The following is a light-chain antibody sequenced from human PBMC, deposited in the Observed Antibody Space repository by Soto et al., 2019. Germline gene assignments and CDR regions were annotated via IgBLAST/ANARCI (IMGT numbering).Light chain of an antibody. Sequence: QAVVTQSPSASASLGASVKLTCTLRSGHSSYAIAWHQQQPEKGPRYLMKLNSDGSHSKGDGIPDRFSGSSSGAERYLTISSLQSEDEADYYCQTWGTGIQVFGTGTKLTVL. V-gene: IGLV4-69*01. CDR2: LNSDGSH. J-gene: IGLJ1*01. CDR3: QTWGTGIQV. CDR1: SGHSSYA.